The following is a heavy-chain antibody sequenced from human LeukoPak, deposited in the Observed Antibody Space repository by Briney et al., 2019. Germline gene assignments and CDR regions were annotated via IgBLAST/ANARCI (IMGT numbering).Heavy chain of an antibody. CDR2: ISSSSYI. D-gene: IGHD3-16*01. CDR3: ARVTGASLGVDY. Sequence: GGSLRLSCEVSGFTFSSYSMNWVRQAPGKGLEWVSSISSSSYIYYADSVKGRFTISRDNAKNSLYLQMNSLRAEDTAVYYCARVTGASLGVDYWGQGTLVTVSS. V-gene: IGHV3-21*01. J-gene: IGHJ4*02. CDR1: GFTFSSYS.